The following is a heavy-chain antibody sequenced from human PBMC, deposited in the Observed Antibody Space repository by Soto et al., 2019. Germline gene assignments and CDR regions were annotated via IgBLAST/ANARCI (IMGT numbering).Heavy chain of an antibody. Sequence: SVKVSCKASGFTFTSSAVQWVRQARGQRLEWIGWIVVGSGNTNYAQKFQERVTITRDMSTSTAYMELSSLRSEDTAVYYCAADTYYYDSSGYWTGYFDYWGQGTLVTVSS. V-gene: IGHV1-58*01. CDR1: GFTFTSSA. CDR3: AADTYYYDSSGYWTGYFDY. D-gene: IGHD3-22*01. CDR2: IVVGSGNT. J-gene: IGHJ4*02.